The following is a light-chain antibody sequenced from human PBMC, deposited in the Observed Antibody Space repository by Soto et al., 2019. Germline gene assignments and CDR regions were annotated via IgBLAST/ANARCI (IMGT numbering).Light chain of an antibody. Sequence: DNQKTPSPSFLSASVGDTVTITCRASQGMSTYLAWYQQKPGKVPKLLIRSASTLQSGVPPRFSGGGSGTEFTLTISTLQPDDSGIYYCQQLNGYQLAFGGGTKVDIK. CDR3: QQLNGYQLA. J-gene: IGKJ4*01. V-gene: IGKV1-9*01. CDR2: SAS. CDR1: QGMSTY.